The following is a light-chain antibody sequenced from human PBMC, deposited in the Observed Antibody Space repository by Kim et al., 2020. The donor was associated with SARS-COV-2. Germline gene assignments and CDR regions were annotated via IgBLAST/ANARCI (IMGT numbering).Light chain of an antibody. CDR2: AAS. CDR3: QQYGSSPWT. V-gene: IGKV3-20*01. Sequence: EVVLTQSPGTLSLSPGERATLSCRASQSVSSRYFAWYQQTPGQAPRLLIYAASSRATGIPDRFSGSGSGTDFTLTISRLEPEDFAVYYCQQYGSSPWTFGQGTKVDIK. CDR1: QSVSSRY. J-gene: IGKJ1*01.